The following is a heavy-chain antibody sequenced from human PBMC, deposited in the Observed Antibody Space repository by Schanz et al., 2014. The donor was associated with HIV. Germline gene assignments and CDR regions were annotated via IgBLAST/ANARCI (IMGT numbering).Heavy chain of an antibody. CDR1: GFMFSSYG. CDR3: S. V-gene: IGHV3-23*01. J-gene: IGHJ5*02. CDR2: IGSGGGRT. Sequence: EVQLLESGGGLVQPGGSLRVSCAASGFMFSSYGMSWVRQAPGKGLEWVSLIGSGGGRTYYADSVKGRVTISRDNSKNTLYLQMNSLRAEDTAVYYCSWGQGTLVTVSS.